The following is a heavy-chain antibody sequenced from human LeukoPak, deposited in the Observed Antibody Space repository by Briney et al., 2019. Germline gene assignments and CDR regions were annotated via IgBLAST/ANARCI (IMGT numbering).Heavy chain of an antibody. CDR1: GYTFTSYG. CDR2: ISAYNGNT. Sequence: ASVKVCCKASGYTFTSYGISWVRQAPGQGLEWMGCISAYNGNTNYAQKLQGRVTMTTDTSTSTAYMELRSLRSDDTAVYYCARDREARVVVVAATANWFDPWGQGTLVTVSS. CDR3: ARDREARVVVVAATANWFDP. D-gene: IGHD2-15*01. J-gene: IGHJ5*02. V-gene: IGHV1-18*01.